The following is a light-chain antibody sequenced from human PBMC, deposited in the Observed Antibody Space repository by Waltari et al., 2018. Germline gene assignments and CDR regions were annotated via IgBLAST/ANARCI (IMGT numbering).Light chain of an antibody. V-gene: IGKV3-20*01. Sequence: EIVLTQSPGTLSLSPGDRPTLSCRASQSVSRHLAWYQQKPGQAPRLLTYDASSRATGIPDRFSGSGSGTDFSLTISRLEPEDFAVYYCQKYGTLPATFGQGTKVEIK. CDR2: DAS. CDR3: QKYGTLPAT. CDR1: QSVSRH. J-gene: IGKJ1*01.